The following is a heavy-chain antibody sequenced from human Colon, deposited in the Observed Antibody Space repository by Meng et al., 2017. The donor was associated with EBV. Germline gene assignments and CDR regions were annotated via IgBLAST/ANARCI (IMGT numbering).Heavy chain of an antibody. V-gene: IGHV4-4*02. D-gene: IGHD4-17*01. CDR1: GVSISNNW. Sequence: LQACARGLVNPSGSLTLTCAVSGVSISNNWGSWVRQPPVKGLEWIGEIYHSGTANYNPSLRSRGTISVDKSKNQFSLQLTSVTAADTAVYYCARNGDYNPGLYWGQGTLVTVCS. J-gene: IGHJ4*02. CDR2: IYHSGTA. CDR3: ARNGDYNPGLY.